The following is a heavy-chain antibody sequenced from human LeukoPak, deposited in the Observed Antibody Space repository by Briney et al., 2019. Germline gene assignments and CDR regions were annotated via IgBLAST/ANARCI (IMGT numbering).Heavy chain of an antibody. V-gene: IGHV1-2*02. D-gene: IGHD4-17*01. Sequence: GASVKVSCKASGYTFTGYYMHWVRQAPGQRLEWMGWINPNSGGTNYAQKFQGRVTMTRDTSISTAYMELSRLRSDDTAVYYCARSTRRTVTNYYFDYWGQGTLVTVSS. J-gene: IGHJ4*02. CDR1: GYTFTGYY. CDR2: INPNSGGT. CDR3: ARSTRRTVTNYYFDY.